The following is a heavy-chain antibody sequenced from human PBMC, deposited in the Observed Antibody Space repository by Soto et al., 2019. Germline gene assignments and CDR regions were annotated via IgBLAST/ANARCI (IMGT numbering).Heavy chain of an antibody. CDR2: INHSGST. CDR3: ATSNYYWFDP. J-gene: IGHJ5*02. Sequence: PSETLSLTCAVYGGSFSGYYWSWIRQPPGKGLEWIGEINHSGSTNYNPSLKSRVTISVDTSKNQFSLKLSSVTAADTAVYYCATSNYYWFDPWGQGTLVTVSS. V-gene: IGHV4-34*01. D-gene: IGHD4-4*01. CDR1: GGSFSGYY.